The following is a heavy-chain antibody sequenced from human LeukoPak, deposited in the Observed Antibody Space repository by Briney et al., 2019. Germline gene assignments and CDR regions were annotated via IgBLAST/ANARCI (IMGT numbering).Heavy chain of an antibody. V-gene: IGHV3-21*01. D-gene: IGHD1-26*01. CDR1: VFTFSSYS. Sequence: GGSLRLSCAASVFTFSSYSMNWVRQAPGKGLEWVSSISSSSSYIYYADSVKGRFTISRDNAKNSLYLQMNSLRAEDTAVYYCARGEVVGATFDYWGQGTLVTVSS. J-gene: IGHJ4*02. CDR3: ARGEVVGATFDY. CDR2: ISSSSSYI.